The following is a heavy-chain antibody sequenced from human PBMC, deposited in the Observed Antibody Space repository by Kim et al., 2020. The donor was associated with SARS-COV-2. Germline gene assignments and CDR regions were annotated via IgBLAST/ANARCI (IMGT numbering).Heavy chain of an antibody. J-gene: IGHJ4*02. V-gene: IGHV1-18*01. CDR3: ARAGITGTTWPFDY. Sequence: QTLQGRVTMTTDTSTGTAYMELRSLRSDDTAVYYCARAGITGTTWPFDYWGQGTLVTVSS. D-gene: IGHD1-7*01.